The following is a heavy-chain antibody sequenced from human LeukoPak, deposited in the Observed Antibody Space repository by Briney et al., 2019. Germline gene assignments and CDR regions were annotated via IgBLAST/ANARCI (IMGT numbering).Heavy chain of an antibody. V-gene: IGHV3-30*18. D-gene: IGHD6-19*01. CDR3: AKALQWLELDY. Sequence: PGGSLRLSCAASGFTFSSYGMHWVRQAPGKGLERVAVISYDGSNKYYADSVKGRFTISRDNSKNTLYLQMNSLRAEDTAVYYCAKALQWLELDYWGQGTLVTVSS. J-gene: IGHJ4*02. CDR1: GFTFSSYG. CDR2: ISYDGSNK.